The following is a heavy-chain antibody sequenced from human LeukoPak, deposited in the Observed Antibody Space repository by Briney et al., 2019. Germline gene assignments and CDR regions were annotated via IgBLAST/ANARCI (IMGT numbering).Heavy chain of an antibody. Sequence: SETLSLTCTVSGGSISSYYWSWIRQPPGKGLEWIGYIYYSGSTNYNPSLKSRVTISVDTSKNQFSLKLSSVTAADPAVYYCATGAPIQLWLHWFAPWGQGTLVTASS. CDR3: ATGAPIQLWLHWFAP. J-gene: IGHJ5*02. CDR2: IYYSGST. CDR1: GGSISSYY. V-gene: IGHV4-59*01. D-gene: IGHD5-18*01.